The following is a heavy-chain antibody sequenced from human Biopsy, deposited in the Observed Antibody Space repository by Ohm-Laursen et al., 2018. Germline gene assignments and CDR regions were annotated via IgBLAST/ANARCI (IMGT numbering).Heavy chain of an antibody. J-gene: IGHJ2*01. Sequence: SETLSLTCAVSGGSISSYYWSWIRQPPGKGLEWIGYIYNTGSTNYNPSLKSRVTISVNTSMNHLSLRLTSVTAADTAVYYCARHAPSYSGSYWRYFDLWGRGTLVTVSS. D-gene: IGHD1-26*01. CDR3: ARHAPSYSGSYWRYFDL. CDR1: GGSISSYY. V-gene: IGHV4-59*08. CDR2: IYNTGST.